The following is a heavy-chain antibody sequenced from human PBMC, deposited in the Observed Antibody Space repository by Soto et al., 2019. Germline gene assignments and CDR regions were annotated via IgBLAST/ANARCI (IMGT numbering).Heavy chain of an antibody. D-gene: IGHD1-26*01. V-gene: IGHV3-30*18. CDR1: GFTFSSYG. Sequence: PGGSLRLSCAASGFTFSSYGMHWVRQAPGKGLEWVTVISYDGSNKYYADSVKGRFTISRDNSKNTLYLQMNSLRAEDTAVYYCAKAVYSGSYFDYWGQGTLVNVSS. CDR2: ISYDGSNK. J-gene: IGHJ4*02. CDR3: AKAVYSGSYFDY.